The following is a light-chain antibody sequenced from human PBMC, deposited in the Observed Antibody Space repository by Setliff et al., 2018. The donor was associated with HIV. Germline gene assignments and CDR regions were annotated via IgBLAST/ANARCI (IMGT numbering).Light chain of an antibody. CDR1: SSNIGSNY. J-gene: IGLJ2*01. CDR3: AAWDDSLSGPRV. V-gene: IGLV1-47*01. Sequence: QSVLTQPPSASGTPGQRVTISCSGSSSNIGSNYVYWYQQLPGTAPKLLIYRNNQRPSGVPDRFSGSKSGTSASLAISGLRSEDEADYYCAAWDDSLSGPRVFGGGTKVTV. CDR2: RNN.